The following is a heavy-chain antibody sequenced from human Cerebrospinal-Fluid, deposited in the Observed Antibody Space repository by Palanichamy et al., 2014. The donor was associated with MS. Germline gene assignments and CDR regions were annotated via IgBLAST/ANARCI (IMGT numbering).Heavy chain of an antibody. CDR1: GYTITDYY. J-gene: IGHJ3*02. D-gene: IGHD2-8*01. CDR3: ATVRAIVLNGFDI. Sequence: EVQLVQSGAEVKKPGATVKISCKVSGYTITDYYMHWVQQAPGKGLEWMGLIDPKDGETIYAEKSQGRVTMTADTSTDTFQMELSSLRSEDTAVYYCATVRAIVLNGFDIWGQGTMVTVST. CDR2: IDPKDGET. V-gene: IGHV1-69-2*01.